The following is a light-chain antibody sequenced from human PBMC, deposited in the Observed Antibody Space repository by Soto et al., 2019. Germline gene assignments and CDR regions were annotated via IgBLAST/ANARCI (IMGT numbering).Light chain of an antibody. V-gene: IGKV3-11*01. CDR3: QQRSNWPPGST. CDR1: QSVSSY. CDR2: DAS. Sequence: EIVLTQSPATLPLSPGEIATLSCRASQSVSSYLAWYQQKPGQAPRLLIYDASNRATGIPARFSGSGSGTDFTLTISSLEPEDFAVYYCQQRSNWPPGSTFGPGTKVYFK. J-gene: IGKJ3*01.